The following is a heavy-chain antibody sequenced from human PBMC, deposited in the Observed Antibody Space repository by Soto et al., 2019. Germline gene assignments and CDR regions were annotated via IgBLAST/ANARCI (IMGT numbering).Heavy chain of an antibody. CDR1: GGSISSYY. J-gene: IGHJ2*01. CDR3: ARSVVPAARGRAGVYWYFDL. Sequence: QVQLQESGPGLVKPSETLSLTCTVSGGSISSYYWSWIRQPAGKGLEWIGRIYTSGSTNYNPSLKSRVTMSVDTSKNQFSLKLSSVTAADTAVYYCARSVVPAARGRAGVYWYFDLWGRGTLGTVSS. V-gene: IGHV4-4*07. D-gene: IGHD2-2*01. CDR2: IYTSGST.